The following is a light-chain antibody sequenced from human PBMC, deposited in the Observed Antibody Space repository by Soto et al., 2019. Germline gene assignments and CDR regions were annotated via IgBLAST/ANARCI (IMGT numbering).Light chain of an antibody. Sequence: EIVLTQSPGTLSLSPGERATLSCRASQSVSSSYLAWYQQKPGQAPRLLIHGATTRATGIPARFSGSGSGTEFTLTISSLQSEDFAVYYCQQYNSYWTFGQGTKVDIK. V-gene: IGKV3-15*01. CDR2: GAT. CDR3: QQYNSYWT. J-gene: IGKJ1*01. CDR1: QSVSSSY.